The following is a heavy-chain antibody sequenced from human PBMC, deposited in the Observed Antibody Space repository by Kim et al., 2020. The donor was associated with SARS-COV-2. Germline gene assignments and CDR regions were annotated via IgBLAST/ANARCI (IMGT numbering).Heavy chain of an antibody. D-gene: IGHD2-15*01. CDR2: ISYSRRT. V-gene: IGHV4-39*01. CDR3: ARLGKWSHNWFGP. CDR1: GDSINSDDYY. J-gene: IGHJ5*02. Sequence: SDTLSLTCNVSGDSINSDDYYWAWIRQPPGKRLEWIGRISYSRRTYYFPSLQSRVTMSMDSSKNEFSLQLTSMTAADTGRYYCARLGKWSHNWFGPWGQGTLVTVSS.